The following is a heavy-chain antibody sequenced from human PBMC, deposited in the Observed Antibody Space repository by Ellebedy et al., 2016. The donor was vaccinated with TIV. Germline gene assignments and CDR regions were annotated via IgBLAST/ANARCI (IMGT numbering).Heavy chain of an antibody. CDR1: GYSFTNYW. CDR2: IYPGNSDT. Sequence: GESLKISCEGSGYSFTNYWIGWVRQMPGKGLEWVGTIYPGNSDTRYSPSFQGQVTISADKSISTAYLQWSNLKASDTAMYYCARHPANLTGDMSVRIGYLQDWGQGTLVTVSS. D-gene: IGHD2-21*02. CDR3: ARHPANLTGDMSVRIGYLQD. J-gene: IGHJ1*01. V-gene: IGHV5-51*01.